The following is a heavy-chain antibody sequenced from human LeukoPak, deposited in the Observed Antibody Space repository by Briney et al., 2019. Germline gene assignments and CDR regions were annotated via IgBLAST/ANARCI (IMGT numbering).Heavy chain of an antibody. CDR2: IKQDGSEK. V-gene: IGHV3-7*03. CDR1: GFTFSSYW. D-gene: IGHD2-2*01. Sequence: GGSLRLSCAASGFTFSSYWMSWVRQAPGKGLEWVANIKQDGSEKYYVDSVKGRFTISRDNAKNSLYLQMNSLRAEDTAVYYCAKGIVVVPAAPTDYWGQGTLVTVSS. CDR3: AKGIVVVPAAPTDY. J-gene: IGHJ4*02.